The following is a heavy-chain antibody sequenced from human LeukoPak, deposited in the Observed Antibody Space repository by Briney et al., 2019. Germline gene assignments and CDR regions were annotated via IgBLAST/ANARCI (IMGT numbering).Heavy chain of an antibody. CDR2: IYYSGST. CDR3: ARDIGYCSSTSCYFYYFDY. J-gene: IGHJ4*02. CDR1: GYSISSGYY. D-gene: IGHD2-2*01. Sequence: SETLSLTCTVSGYSISSGYYWGWIRQPPGKGLEWIGYIYYSGSTNYNPSLKSRVTISVDTSKNQFSLKLSSVTAADTAVYYCARDIGYCSSTSCYFYYFDYWGQGTLVTVSS. V-gene: IGHV4-38-2*02.